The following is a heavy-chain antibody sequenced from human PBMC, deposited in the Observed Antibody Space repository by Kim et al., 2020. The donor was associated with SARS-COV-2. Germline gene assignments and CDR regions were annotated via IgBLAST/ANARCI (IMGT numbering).Heavy chain of an antibody. V-gene: IGHV3-23*01. J-gene: IGHJ5*01. Sequence: GGGTYYADSVKGRFTVSRDDSKSMVYLQMSSLRAEDTAVYFCAKGHNCDSWGQGTLVTVSS. D-gene: IGHD1-1*01. CDR3: AKGHNCDS. CDR2: GGGT.